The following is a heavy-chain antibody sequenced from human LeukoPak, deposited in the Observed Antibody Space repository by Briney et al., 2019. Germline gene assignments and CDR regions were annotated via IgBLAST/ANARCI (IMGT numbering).Heavy chain of an antibody. CDR2: ISFSSTHI. D-gene: IGHD1-20*01. Sequence: IPGGSLRLSCAASGFIFSNYGMSWVRQAPGKGLEWVSSISFSSTHIYYADSIQGRFTISRDNAENSLYLQMNSLRAEDTALYYCAKEMTSVGYNSNDDAFDIWGQGTLVTVSS. CDR3: AKEMTSVGYNSNDDAFDI. V-gene: IGHV3-21*01. CDR1: GFIFSNYG. J-gene: IGHJ3*02.